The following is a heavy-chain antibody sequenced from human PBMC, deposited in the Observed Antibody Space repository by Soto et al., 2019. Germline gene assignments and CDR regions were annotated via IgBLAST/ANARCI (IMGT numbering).Heavy chain of an antibody. Sequence: GGSLRLSCVAAGFSFSSYAMSWVRQAPGKGLEWVPSSSGSGGSTYYADSVKGRFTISRDNSKNTLYLQMNSLRAEDTAVYYCAKRYDFWSGHLDYWGQGTLVTVSS. CDR3: AKRYDFWSGHLDY. V-gene: IGHV3-23*01. D-gene: IGHD3-3*01. CDR1: GFSFSSYA. J-gene: IGHJ4*02. CDR2: SSGSGGST.